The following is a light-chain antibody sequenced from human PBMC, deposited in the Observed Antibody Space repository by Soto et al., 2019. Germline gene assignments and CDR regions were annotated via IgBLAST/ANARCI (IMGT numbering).Light chain of an antibody. CDR3: QSYDSNLGGSEV. V-gene: IGLV1-40*01. J-gene: IGLJ2*01. CDR1: TSNLGAGYD. CDR2: DNT. Sequence: QSALTQPPSVSGAPGQSVTISCSGTTSNLGAGYDVHWYQQLPGSAPKLLIYDNTKRPSGVPDRFSGSMSGTSASLAIRGLQAEDEGDYYCQSYDSNLGGSEVFGGGTKLTVL.